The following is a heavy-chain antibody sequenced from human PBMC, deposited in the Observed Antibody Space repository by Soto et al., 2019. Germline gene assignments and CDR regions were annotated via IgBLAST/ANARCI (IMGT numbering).Heavy chain of an antibody. Sequence: NPGKGLEWIGYIYYSGSTYYNPSLKSRVTISVDTSKNQFSLKLSSVTAADTAVYYCARGGYYDSSGYYGYWGHGTLVTVFS. CDR2: IYYSGST. D-gene: IGHD3-22*01. V-gene: IGHV4-31*02. CDR3: ARGGYYDSSGYYGY. J-gene: IGHJ4*01.